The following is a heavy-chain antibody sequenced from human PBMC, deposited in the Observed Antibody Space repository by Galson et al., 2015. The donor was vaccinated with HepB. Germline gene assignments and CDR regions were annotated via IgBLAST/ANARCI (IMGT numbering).Heavy chain of an antibody. CDR3: AKGGKDYIWGSYERYYFDY. D-gene: IGHD3-16*01. CDR1: GFTFSDYG. J-gene: IGHJ4*02. Sequence: SLRLSCAASGFTFSDYGMHWVRQAPGKGLEWVALISYDGSDKYYVDSVKGRFTISRDDSKNTLYLQMNSLRAEDTAVYYCAKGGKDYIWGSYERYYFDYWGQGTLVTISS. CDR2: ISYDGSDK. V-gene: IGHV3-30*18.